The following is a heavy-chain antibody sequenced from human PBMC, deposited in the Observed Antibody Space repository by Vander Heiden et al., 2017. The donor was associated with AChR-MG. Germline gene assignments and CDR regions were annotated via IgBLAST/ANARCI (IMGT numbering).Heavy chain of an antibody. CDR2: IYTSGST. CDR3: ARVIVAAAGTLGHWFDP. Sequence: QVQLQESGPGLVKPPETLSLTCPVSGGPISSYYSSWIRQPAGKGLEWIGRIYTSGSTNYNPSLKSRVTMSVDTSKNQYSLKLSSVTAADTAVYYCARVIVAAAGTLGHWFDPWGQGTLVTVSS. CDR1: GGPISSYY. D-gene: IGHD6-13*01. J-gene: IGHJ5*02. V-gene: IGHV4-4*07.